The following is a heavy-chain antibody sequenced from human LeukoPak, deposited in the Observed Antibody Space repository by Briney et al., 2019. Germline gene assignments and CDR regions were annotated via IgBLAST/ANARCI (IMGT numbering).Heavy chain of an antibody. CDR1: GFTVSSDY. V-gene: IGHV3-53*04. Sequence: GGSLRLSCAASGFTVSSDYMSWARQAPGKGLEWVSVIYSSSITSYADSVKGRFTISRHNSKNTLYLQMNSLRADDTAVYYCARGRGAANDAFDIWGQGTMVTVSS. D-gene: IGHD3-10*01. J-gene: IGHJ3*02. CDR2: IYSSSIT. CDR3: ARGRGAANDAFDI.